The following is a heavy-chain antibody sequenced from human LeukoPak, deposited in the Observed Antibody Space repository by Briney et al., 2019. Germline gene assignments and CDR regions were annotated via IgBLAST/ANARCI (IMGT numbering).Heavy chain of an antibody. CDR1: GFTFSSYA. Sequence: SGGSLRLSCVASGFTFSSYAMSWVRQAPGKGLEWVSTITGSGGNTFYAEPVKGRFAVSRDNSKNTLYLQMNSLRAEDTAVYYCAKTGQFDYWGQGTLVTVSS. D-gene: IGHD7-27*01. CDR2: ITGSGGNT. V-gene: IGHV3-23*01. J-gene: IGHJ4*02. CDR3: AKTGQFDY.